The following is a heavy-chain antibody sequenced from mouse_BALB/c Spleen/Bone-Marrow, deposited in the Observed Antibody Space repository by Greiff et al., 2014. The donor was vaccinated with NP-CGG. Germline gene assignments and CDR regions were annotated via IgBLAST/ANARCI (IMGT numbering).Heavy chain of an antibody. D-gene: IGHD3-2*01. Sequence: VQLQQSGAELVKSGASVKLSCTSSGFNIRDTYIHWVKQRPKQGLEWIGKIDPAKDNTEYDPKFQGKATITADTPSNTAYLQLSSLTSEDTAVYYCARGVRQLGLPFWGQGTLVTVST. CDR3: ARGVRQLGLPF. J-gene: IGHJ3*01. CDR1: GFNIRDTY. V-gene: IGHV14-3*02. CDR2: IDPAKDNT.